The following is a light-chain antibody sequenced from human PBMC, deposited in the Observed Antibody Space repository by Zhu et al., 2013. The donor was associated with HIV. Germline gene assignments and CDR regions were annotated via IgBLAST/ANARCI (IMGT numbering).Light chain of an antibody. CDR1: SSNIGSNT. CDR2: SND. V-gene: IGLV1-44*01. J-gene: IGLJ2*01. Sequence: QSVLTQPPSASGTPGQRVTISCSGSSSNIGSNTVNWYQQLPGTAPKLLIYSNDQRPSRVPDRFSGSKSGTSATLGITGLQTGDEADYYCGTWDGSRSAVVLGGGTKVTVL. CDR3: GTWDGSRSAVV.